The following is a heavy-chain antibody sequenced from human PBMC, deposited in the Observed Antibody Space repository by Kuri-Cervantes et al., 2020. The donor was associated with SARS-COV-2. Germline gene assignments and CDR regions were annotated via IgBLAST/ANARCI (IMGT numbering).Heavy chain of an antibody. D-gene: IGHD3-10*01. V-gene: IGHV1-69*04. CDR1: GGTFSSYA. CDR3: ARSANYGSGSYYMSYGMDV. CDR2: IIPILGIA. J-gene: IGHJ6*02. Sequence: SVKVSCKASGGTFSSYAISWVRRAPGQGLEWMGRIIPILGIANYAQKFQGRVTITADKSTSTAYMELSSLRSEDTAVYYCARSANYGSGSYYMSYGMDVWGQGTTVTVSS.